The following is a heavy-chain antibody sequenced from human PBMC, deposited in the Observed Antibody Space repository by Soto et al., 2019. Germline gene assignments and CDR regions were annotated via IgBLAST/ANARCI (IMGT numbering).Heavy chain of an antibody. CDR2: SRNKVKKYTT. CDR1: GFSFSDHY. V-gene: IGHV3-72*01. J-gene: IGHJ3*02. Sequence: GGSLRLSCACSGFSFSDHYMDWVRQAPGKGLEWVGRSRNKVKKYTTEYAASVKGRFTVSRDYSKNLLYLQMNSVKTEDTALYYCARITAALSQAFDIWGRGTMVTVSS. CDR3: ARITAALSQAFDI. D-gene: IGHD6-13*01.